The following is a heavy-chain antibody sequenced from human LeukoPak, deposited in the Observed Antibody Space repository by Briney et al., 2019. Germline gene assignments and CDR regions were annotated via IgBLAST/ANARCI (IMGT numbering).Heavy chain of an antibody. J-gene: IGHJ4*02. V-gene: IGHV3-21*01. CDR2: ISSSGTCK. CDR1: GFTFSSYE. D-gene: IGHD6-19*01. Sequence: GGSLRLSCAASGFTFSSYEMNWVRQAPGKGLEWVSSISSSGTCKYYADSVKGRFTISRDNAKNSLYLQMNSLRAEDTAVYYCAKGKDSVAGATNDYWGQGTLVTVSS. CDR3: AKGKDSVAGATNDY.